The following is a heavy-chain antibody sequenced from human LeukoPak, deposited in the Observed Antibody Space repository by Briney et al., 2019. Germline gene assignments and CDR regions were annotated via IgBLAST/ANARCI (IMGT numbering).Heavy chain of an antibody. CDR2: IYYSGST. CDR1: GGSISSYY. J-gene: IGHJ6*03. CDR3: ARAPAGPPYYYMNV. Sequence: TSSETLSLTCTVSGGSISSYYWSWIRQPPGKGLEWIGYIYYSGSTNYNPSLKSRVIISIDTSKSQFSLNLSSVTAADTAVYYCARAPAGPPYYYMNVWGKGTTVAVSS. V-gene: IGHV4-59*01.